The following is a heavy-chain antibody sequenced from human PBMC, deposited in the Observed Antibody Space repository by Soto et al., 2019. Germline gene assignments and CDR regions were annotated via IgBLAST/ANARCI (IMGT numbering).Heavy chain of an antibody. CDR1: GGSISSGGYS. V-gene: IGHV4-30-2*01. CDR3: ARGTVVVVAAIMYSGWFDP. CDR2: IYHSGST. J-gene: IGHJ5*02. Sequence: SETLSLTCAVSGGSISSGGYSWSWIRQPPGKGLEWIGYIYHSGSTYYNPSLKSRVTISVDRSKNQFSLKLSSVTAADTAVYYCARGTVVVVAAIMYSGWFDPWGQGTLVTVS. D-gene: IGHD2-15*01.